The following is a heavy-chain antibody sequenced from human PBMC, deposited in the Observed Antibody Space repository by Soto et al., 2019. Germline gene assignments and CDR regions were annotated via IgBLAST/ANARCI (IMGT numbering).Heavy chain of an antibody. J-gene: IGHJ6*02. Sequence: LSLTCTVSGGSISSSSYYWGWIRQPPGKGLEWIGSIYYSGSTYYNPSLKSRVTISVDTSKNQFSLKLSSVTAADTAVYYCARDRITMVRGVTIYYYGMDVWGQGTTVTVSS. D-gene: IGHD3-10*01. V-gene: IGHV4-39*02. CDR1: GGSISSSSYY. CDR3: ARDRITMVRGVTIYYYGMDV. CDR2: IYYSGST.